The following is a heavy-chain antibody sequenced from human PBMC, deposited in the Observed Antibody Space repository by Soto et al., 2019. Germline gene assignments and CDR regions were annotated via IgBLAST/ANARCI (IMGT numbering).Heavy chain of an antibody. V-gene: IGHV1-18*01. Sequence: QVNLVQSGAEVKKPGASVKVSCKGSGYAFTTYGITWVRQAPGQGLEWMGWISAHNGNTNYAQKLQGRVTETRDTSTSTAYMALRSLRADDTAVYYCARGSYGDYWGHGALVTVSS. CDR1: GYAFTTYG. CDR2: ISAHNGNT. J-gene: IGHJ4*01. D-gene: IGHD3-10*01. CDR3: ARGSYGDY.